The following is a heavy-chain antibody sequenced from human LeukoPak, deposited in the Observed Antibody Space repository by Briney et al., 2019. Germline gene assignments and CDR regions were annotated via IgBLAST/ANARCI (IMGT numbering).Heavy chain of an antibody. CDR2: ISAYNGNT. D-gene: IGHD3-22*01. CDR3: ARGPYYYDSSGYYFRWYFDL. J-gene: IGHJ2*01. CDR1: GYTFTSYG. V-gene: IGHV1-18*01. Sequence: ASVKVSCKASGYTFTSYGISWVRQAPGQGLEWMGWISAYNGNTNYAQKLQGRVTMTTDTSTSTAYMELRSLRSDVTAVYYCARGPYYYDSSGYYFRWYFDLWGRGTLVTVSS.